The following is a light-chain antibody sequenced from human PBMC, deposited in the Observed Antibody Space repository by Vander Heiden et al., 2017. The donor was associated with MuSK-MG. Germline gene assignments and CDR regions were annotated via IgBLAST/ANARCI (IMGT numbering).Light chain of an antibody. CDR3: SSYKSTVSLA. V-gene: IGLV2-14*03. CDR2: DVD. Sequence: QSVLTQPGPVSGSPGQAIHIFCTGPILYFGGHNFVAWYQQFPGKAPKLLIYDVDDRPSGISPRFSGSKSDNTASLTISGLQAEDEAFYYCSSYKSTVSLAFGGGTRVTVL. CDR1: ILYFGGHNF. J-gene: IGLJ2*01.